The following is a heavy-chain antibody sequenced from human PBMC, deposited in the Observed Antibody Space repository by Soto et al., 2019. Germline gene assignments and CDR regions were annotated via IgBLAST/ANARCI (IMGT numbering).Heavy chain of an antibody. CDR1: GYTFTSYY. CDR3: ARDRLRLGARPIFGVVIPYYYGMDV. V-gene: IGHV1-46*01. J-gene: IGHJ6*02. D-gene: IGHD3-3*01. CDR2: INPSGGST. Sequence: ASVKVSCKASGYTFTSYYMHWVRQAPGQGLEWMGIINPSGGSTSYAQKFQGRVTMTRDTSTSTVYMELSSLRSEDTAVYYCARDRLRLGARPIFGVVIPYYYGMDVWGQGTTVTVSS.